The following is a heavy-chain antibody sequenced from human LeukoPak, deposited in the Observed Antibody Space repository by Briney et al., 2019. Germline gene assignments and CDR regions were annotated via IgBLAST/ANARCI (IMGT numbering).Heavy chain of an antibody. CDR3: ARDGDKYSSGPNDY. CDR1: GYTFTSYY. J-gene: IGHJ4*02. Sequence: ASVKVSCKASGYTFTSYYMHWVRQAPGQGLEWMGWINPNSGGTNYAQKFQGRVTMTRDTSISTAYMELSRLRSDDTAVYYCARDGDKYSSGPNDYWGQGTLVTVSS. D-gene: IGHD6-19*01. CDR2: INPNSGGT. V-gene: IGHV1-2*02.